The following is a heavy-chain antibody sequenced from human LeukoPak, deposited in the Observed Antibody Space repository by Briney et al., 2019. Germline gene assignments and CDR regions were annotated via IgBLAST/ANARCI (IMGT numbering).Heavy chain of an antibody. CDR2: IDWDDDK. Sequence: SGPALVKPTQTLTLTCTFSGFSLNTSGMRVSWIRQPPGKALEWLARIDWDDDKFYSTSLKTRLTISKDTSKNQVVLTMTNMDPADTATYYCTRMNYDGFDVWGQGTMVTVSS. J-gene: IGHJ3*01. V-gene: IGHV2-70*04. CDR1: GFSLNTSGMR. D-gene: IGHD1-7*01. CDR3: TRMNYDGFDV.